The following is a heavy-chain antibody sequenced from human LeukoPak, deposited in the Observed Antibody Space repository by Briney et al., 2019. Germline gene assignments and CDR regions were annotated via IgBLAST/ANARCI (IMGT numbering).Heavy chain of an antibody. V-gene: IGHV1-2*02. CDR2: INPNSGDT. J-gene: IGHJ4*02. Sequence: ASVKVSCKASGYTFTGYYMHWVRHAPGQGLEWMGWINPNSGDTNYAQKFQGRVTMTRDTSISTAYMELSRLRSDDTAVYYCARVWGVRGVIPFYWGQGTLVTVSS. D-gene: IGHD3-10*01. CDR1: GYTFTGYY. CDR3: ARVWGVRGVIPFY.